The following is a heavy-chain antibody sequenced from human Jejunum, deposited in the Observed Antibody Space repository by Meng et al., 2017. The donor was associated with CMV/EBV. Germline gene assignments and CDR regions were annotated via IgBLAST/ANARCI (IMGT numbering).Heavy chain of an antibody. D-gene: IGHD5-24*01. CDR1: GLPFNSYS. J-gene: IGHJ4*02. CDR2: ISSTNGDI. CDR3: ASHKDGYNPFDY. Sequence: EVQRVESGGGLVKPGGSLRLSCAASGLPFNSYSMNWVRQAPGKGLEWVSSISSTNGDIYYADSVKGRFTISRDNAKNSLYLQMNNLRVEDTAVYYCASHKDGYNPFDYWGQGTLVTVFS. V-gene: IGHV3-21*01.